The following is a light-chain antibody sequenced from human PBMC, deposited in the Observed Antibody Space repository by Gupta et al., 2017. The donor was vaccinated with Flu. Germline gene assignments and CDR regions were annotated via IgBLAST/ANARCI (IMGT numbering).Light chain of an antibody. Sequence: DVVLTHSPLSLPVPLGPPASIPCRSSQSLVHRNGNTYLTWFQQRPGQSPRRLIYRVSNRDSGVPDRFSGSGSGTDFTLKISRVEAEDVGIYYCMQGTHWPTFGQGTKVEIK. V-gene: IGKV2-30*02. CDR1: QSLVHRNGNTY. CDR3: MQGTHWPT. J-gene: IGKJ1*01. CDR2: RVS.